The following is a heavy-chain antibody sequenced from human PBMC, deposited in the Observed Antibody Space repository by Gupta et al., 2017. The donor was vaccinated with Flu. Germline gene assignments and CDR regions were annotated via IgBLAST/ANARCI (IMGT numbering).Heavy chain of an antibody. CDR3: ARGFSRRYCSSTSCYLSYYYYGMDV. Sequence: GEINHSGSTNYNPSLKSRVTISVDTSKNQFSLKLSSVTAADTAVYYCARGFSRRYCSSTSCYLSYYYYGMDVWGQGTTVTVSS. D-gene: IGHD2-2*01. CDR2: INHSGST. V-gene: IGHV4-34*01. J-gene: IGHJ6*02.